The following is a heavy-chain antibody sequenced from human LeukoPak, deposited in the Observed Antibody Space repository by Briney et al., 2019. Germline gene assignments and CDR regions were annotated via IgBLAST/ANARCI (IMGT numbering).Heavy chain of an antibody. CDR2: INHSGST. Sequence: SETLSLTCAVYGGSFSGYYWSWIRQPPGKGLEWIGEINHSGSTNYNPSLKSRVTISVDTSKSQFSLKLSSVTAADTAVYYCASGGWVVVPAAIYYFDYWGQGTLVTVSS. J-gene: IGHJ4*02. D-gene: IGHD2-2*01. V-gene: IGHV4-34*01. CDR3: ASGGWVVVPAAIYYFDY. CDR1: GGSFSGYY.